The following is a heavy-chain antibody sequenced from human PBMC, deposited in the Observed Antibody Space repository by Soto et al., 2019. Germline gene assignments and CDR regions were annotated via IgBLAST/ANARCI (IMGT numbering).Heavy chain of an antibody. Sequence: QLQLQESGPGLVKPSETLSLTCTVSGGSISSSSYYWGWIRQPPGKGLEWIGSIYYSGSTYYNPSLKSRVTISVDTSKDQFSRELSAVTAADTAVYYCARNGQAGITMVRGVITYWGQGTLVTVSS. V-gene: IGHV4-39*01. CDR2: IYYSGST. D-gene: IGHD3-10*01. CDR3: ARNGQAGITMVRGVITY. CDR1: GGSISSSSYY. J-gene: IGHJ4*02.